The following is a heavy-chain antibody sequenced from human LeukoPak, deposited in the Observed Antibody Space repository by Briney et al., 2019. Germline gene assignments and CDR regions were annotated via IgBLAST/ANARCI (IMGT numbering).Heavy chain of an antibody. V-gene: IGHV3-21*01. CDR3: ARGGIYSQGFDS. CDR2: ISTTSDYI. J-gene: IGHJ4*02. D-gene: IGHD6-13*01. Sequence: GGSLRLSCAASGFTFSSYSMNWVRQAPGKGLERVSSISTTSDYIYYADSLKGRLTISRDNAKNSLYLQMNSLRAEDTAVYYCARGGIYSQGFDSWGQGTLVTVSS. CDR1: GFTFSSYS.